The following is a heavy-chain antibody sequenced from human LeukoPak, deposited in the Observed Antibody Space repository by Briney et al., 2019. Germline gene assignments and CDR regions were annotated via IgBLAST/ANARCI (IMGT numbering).Heavy chain of an antibody. V-gene: IGHV3-7*01. CDR3: ARERYSSSWYAFDY. J-gene: IGHJ4*02. CDR2: IKQDGSEK. D-gene: IGHD6-13*01. CDR1: GFTFSSYW. Sequence: GGSLRLSCAASGFTFSSYWMSWVRQAPGKGLEWVANIKQDGSEKYYVDSVKGRFTTSRDNAKNSLYLQMNSLRAEDTAVYYCARERYSSSWYAFDYWGQGTLVTVSS.